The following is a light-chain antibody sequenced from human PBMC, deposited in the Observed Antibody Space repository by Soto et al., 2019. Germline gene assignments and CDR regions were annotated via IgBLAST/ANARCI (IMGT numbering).Light chain of an antibody. CDR3: QQYNNWPPWT. CDR2: GAF. CDR1: QSINSN. Sequence: ETVMTQSPAALSVSPGERATLSCRASQSINSNLAWYQQKPGQAPRLLIYGAFTRATGIPARFSGSGSGTEFTLTISSLQSEDFAIYYCQQYNNWPPWTFGLGTRVEIK. V-gene: IGKV3-15*01. J-gene: IGKJ1*01.